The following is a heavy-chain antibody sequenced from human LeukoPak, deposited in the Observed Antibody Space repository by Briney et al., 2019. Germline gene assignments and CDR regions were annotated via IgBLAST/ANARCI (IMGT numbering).Heavy chain of an antibody. CDR1: GFTFTYFT. CDR3: ARVSALRSSGWFGVFDF. D-gene: IGHD6-19*01. J-gene: IGHJ4*02. Sequence: GGSLRLSCAASGFTFTYFTMTWVRQAPGKGLEWGSGISGSDSSTYSADSVKGRLTISRDDSQNTLYLHVNSLRAEDTAIYYCARVSALRSSGWFGVFDFWGQGTQVTVSS. V-gene: IGHV3-23*01. CDR2: ISGSDSST.